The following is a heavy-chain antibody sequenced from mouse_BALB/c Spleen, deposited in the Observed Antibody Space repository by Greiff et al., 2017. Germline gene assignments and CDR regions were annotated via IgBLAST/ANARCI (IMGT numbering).Heavy chain of an antibody. CDR3: ARGVDSSGFVFAY. CDR2: INPYYGST. D-gene: IGHD3-2*01. CDR1: GYSFTDYI. J-gene: IGHJ3*01. Sequence: VQLKQTGPELVKPGASVKISCKASGYSFTDYIMLWVKQSHGKSLEWIGNINPYYGSTSYNLKFKGKATLTVDKSSSTAYMQLNSLTSEDSAVYYCARGVDSSGFVFAYWGQGTLVTVSA. V-gene: IGHV1-39*01.